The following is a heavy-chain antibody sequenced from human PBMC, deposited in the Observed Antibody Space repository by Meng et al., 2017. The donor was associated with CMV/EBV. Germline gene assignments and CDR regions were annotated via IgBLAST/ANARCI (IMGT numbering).Heavy chain of an antibody. Sequence: ASVKVSCKASPYTFIDHHMHWVRQAPGQGLEWMGWINPRTGDTKYAQKFQGRVTMTRDTSISTAYMELSRLRSDDTAVYYCARGNTINSGSYFYYFDYWGQGTLVTVSS. CDR2: INPRTGDT. D-gene: IGHD1-26*01. J-gene: IGHJ4*02. CDR1: PYTFIDHH. CDR3: ARGNTINSGSYFYYFDY. V-gene: IGHV1-2*02.